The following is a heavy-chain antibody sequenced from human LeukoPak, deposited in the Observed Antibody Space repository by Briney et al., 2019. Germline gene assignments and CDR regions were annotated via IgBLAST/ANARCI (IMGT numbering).Heavy chain of an antibody. CDR2: IYYSGST. Sequence: SETLSLTCTVSGGSISSYYWSWIRQPPAKGLEWIGYIYYSGSTNHNPSLKSRATISVDTSKNQFSLKLSSVTAAVTAVYYCARKRITMIVDIWGQGTMVTVSS. CDR1: GGSISSYY. D-gene: IGHD3-22*01. CDR3: ARKRITMIVDI. J-gene: IGHJ3*02. V-gene: IGHV4-59*01.